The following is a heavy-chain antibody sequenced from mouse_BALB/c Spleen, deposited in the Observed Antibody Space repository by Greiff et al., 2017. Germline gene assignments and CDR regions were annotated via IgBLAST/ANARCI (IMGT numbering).Heavy chain of an antibody. CDR1: GYSITSGYY. V-gene: IGHV3-6*02. CDR3: AIYGSSSLDY. J-gene: IGHJ2*01. Sequence: EVKLQESGPGLVKPSQSLSLTCSVTGYSITSGYYWNWIRQFPGNKLEWMGYISYDGSNNYNPSLKNRISITRDTSKNQFFLKLNSVTTEDTATYYCAIYGSSSLDYWGQGTTLTVSS. CDR2: ISYDGSN. D-gene: IGHD1-1*01.